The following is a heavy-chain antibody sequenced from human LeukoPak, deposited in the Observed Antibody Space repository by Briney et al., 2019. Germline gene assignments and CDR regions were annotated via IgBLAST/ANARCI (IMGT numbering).Heavy chain of an antibody. D-gene: IGHD6-13*01. V-gene: IGHV4-4*07. CDR1: GGSISSYY. Sequence: SETLSLTCTVSGGSISSYYWSWIRQPAGKGLEWIGRIYTSGSTNYNPSLKSRVTISVDTSKNQFSLKLSSVTAADTAVYYCARDDSSSWFLAFDYWGQGTLVTVS. J-gene: IGHJ4*02. CDR3: ARDDSSSWFLAFDY. CDR2: IYTSGST.